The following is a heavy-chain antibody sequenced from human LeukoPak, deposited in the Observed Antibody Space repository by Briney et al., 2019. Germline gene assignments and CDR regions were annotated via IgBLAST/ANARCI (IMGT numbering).Heavy chain of an antibody. V-gene: IGHV4-4*07. Sequence: PSETLPLTCTVSGGSISSYYWSWIRQPAGQGLEWLGRIYTSGSTNYNPSLKSRVTMSVDTSKNQFSLKLSSVTAADTAVYYCARLGALYGSGSGDYYYYMDVWGKGTTVTVSS. CDR2: IYTSGST. J-gene: IGHJ6*03. CDR1: GGSISSYY. D-gene: IGHD3-10*01. CDR3: ARLGALYGSGSGDYYYYMDV.